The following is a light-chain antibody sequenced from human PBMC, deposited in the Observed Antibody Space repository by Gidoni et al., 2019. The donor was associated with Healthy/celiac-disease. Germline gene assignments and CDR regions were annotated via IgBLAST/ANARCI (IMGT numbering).Light chain of an antibody. V-gene: IGKV1-5*01. CDR2: EAS. CDR3: QQYNSYQGT. J-gene: IGKJ1*01. CDR1: QSISSW. Sequence: DIQMTQSPSTLSASVGDRVTITCRASQSISSWLAWYQQKPGKAPKLLIYEASSLESGVPSRFGGSGSGKEFTLTISSLQPDDFATYYCQQYNSYQGTFGQGPRWKSN.